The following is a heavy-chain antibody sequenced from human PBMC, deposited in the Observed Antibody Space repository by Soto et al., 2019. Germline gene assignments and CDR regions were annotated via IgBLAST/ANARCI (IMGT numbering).Heavy chain of an antibody. CDR3: ARGWGYDRTDYYSAY. Sequence: QVQLVQSGAEVRKPGSSVRVSCKASGGSFNRHTISWVRQAPGQGLEWMGGIIPIFGTANHAQKFQGRVTIIADGPTSNVYMELSSLRCDDTAIYYFARGWGYDRTDYYSAYWGQGTLVIVSS. V-gene: IGHV1-69*01. CDR2: IIPIFGTA. J-gene: IGHJ4*02. CDR1: GGSFNRHT. D-gene: IGHD3-10*01.